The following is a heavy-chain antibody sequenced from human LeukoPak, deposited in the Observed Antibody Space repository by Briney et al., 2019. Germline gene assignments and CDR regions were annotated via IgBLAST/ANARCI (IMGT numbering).Heavy chain of an antibody. D-gene: IGHD4-11*01. CDR2: TYYSGTT. J-gene: IGHJ5*02. CDR3: ARVARNDYSNYGWFDP. Sequence: SETLSLTCAVSGGSISRSNWWSWVRQPPGKGLEWIGETYYSGTTNYNPSLKSRVTISVDKSRNQFSLKLSSVTAADTAVYYCARVARNDYSNYGWFDPWGQGTLVTVSS. CDR1: GGSISRSNW. V-gene: IGHV4-4*02.